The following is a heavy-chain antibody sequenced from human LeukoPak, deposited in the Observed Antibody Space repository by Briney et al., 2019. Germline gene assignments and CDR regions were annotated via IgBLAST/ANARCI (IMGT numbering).Heavy chain of an antibody. CDR2: INPNSGGT. CDR1: GYTFTGYY. V-gene: IGHV1-2*02. D-gene: IGHD2-2*01. Sequence: ASVKVSCKASGYTFTGYYMHWVRQAPGQGLEWMGWINPNSGGTNYAQKFQGRVTMTRDTSISTAYMELSRLRSDDTAVYYCARGQHCSSTSCYFPVLWLDPWGQGTLVTVSS. CDR3: ARGQHCSSTSCYFPVLWLDP. J-gene: IGHJ5*02.